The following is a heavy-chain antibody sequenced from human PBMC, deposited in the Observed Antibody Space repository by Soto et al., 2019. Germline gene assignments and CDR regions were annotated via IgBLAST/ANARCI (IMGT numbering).Heavy chain of an antibody. Sequence: SETLSLTCTVSCGSISSSSYYWGWIRQPPGKGLEWIGSIYYSGSTYYNPSLKSRVTISVDTSKNQFSLKLSSVTAADTAVYYCARLGGSYQEPTLFDYWGQGTLVTVS. CDR3: ARLGGSYQEPTLFDY. D-gene: IGHD1-26*01. V-gene: IGHV4-39*01. CDR2: IYYSGST. J-gene: IGHJ4*02. CDR1: CGSISSSSYY.